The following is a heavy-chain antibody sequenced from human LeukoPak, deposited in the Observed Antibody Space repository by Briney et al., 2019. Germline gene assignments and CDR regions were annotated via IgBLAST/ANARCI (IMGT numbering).Heavy chain of an antibody. Sequence: SETLSLTCTVSGGSISSYYWSWIRQPPGKGLEWIGYIYYSGSTNYNPSLKSRVTISVDTSKNQFSLKLSSVTAADTAVYYCARSRDSSGYYLITFDYWGQGTLVTVSS. D-gene: IGHD3-22*01. CDR1: GGSISSYY. CDR2: IYYSGST. J-gene: IGHJ4*02. CDR3: ARSRDSSGYYLITFDY. V-gene: IGHV4-59*12.